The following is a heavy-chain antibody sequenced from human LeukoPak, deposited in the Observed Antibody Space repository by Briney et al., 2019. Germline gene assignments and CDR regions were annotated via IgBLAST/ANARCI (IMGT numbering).Heavy chain of an antibody. Sequence: GESLRLSCAASGFTFSTYSMTWVRQGPGKGLEWVSSIYHNGGSKFYADSVKGRFTISRDNSKNTLYLQMSSLRTEDTAIYYCTKDVVPDSGWDLDYWGQGTLVTVSS. V-gene: IGHV3-23*01. CDR1: GFTFSTYS. D-gene: IGHD6-19*01. J-gene: IGHJ4*02. CDR3: TKDVVPDSGWDLDY. CDR2: IYHNGGSK.